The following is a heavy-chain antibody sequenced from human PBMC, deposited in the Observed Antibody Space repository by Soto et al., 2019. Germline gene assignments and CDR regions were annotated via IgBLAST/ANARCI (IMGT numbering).Heavy chain of an antibody. CDR2: IYYSGST. J-gene: IGHJ4*02. CDR1: GGSISGNY. D-gene: IGHD1-1*01. CDR3: ARLATRYYFDY. V-gene: IGHV4-59*01. Sequence: SETLSLTCTVSGGSISGNYWSWIRQPPGKGLEWIGYIYYSGSTNYNPSLKSRVTISVDTSKNQFSLKMSSVTAADTAVYYCARLATRYYFDYWGQVTLVTVSS.